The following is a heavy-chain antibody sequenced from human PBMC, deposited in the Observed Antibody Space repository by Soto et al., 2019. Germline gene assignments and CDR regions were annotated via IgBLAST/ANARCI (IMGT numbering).Heavy chain of an antibody. CDR3: TRGTKGGSPPL. Sequence: EVQLVESGGGLVQPGGSLRLSCAGSGYVFSNYSMNWVRQAPGRGLQWGSYISSSSTNTYYAASVRGRFTISRDNAKNSLYLRMNSLKDEDKAVYSCTRGTKGGSPPLWGQGTLVTVSS. V-gene: IGHV3-48*02. D-gene: IGHD1-7*01. J-gene: IGHJ4*02. CDR2: ISSSSTNT. CDR1: GYVFSNYS.